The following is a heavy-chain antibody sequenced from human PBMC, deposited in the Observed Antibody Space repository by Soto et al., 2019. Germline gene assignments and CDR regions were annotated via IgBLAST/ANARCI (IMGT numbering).Heavy chain of an antibody. CDR3: ARDHAWFGEFNWFDP. J-gene: IGHJ5*02. Sequence: SETLSLTCTFSGCSISSGGYYLSWIRQHPGKGLEWIGYIYYSGSTYYNPSLKSRVTISVDTSKNQFSLKLSSVTAADTAVYYCARDHAWFGEFNWFDPWGQGTLVTVSS. D-gene: IGHD3-10*01. CDR1: GCSISSGGYY. V-gene: IGHV4-31*03. CDR2: IYYSGST.